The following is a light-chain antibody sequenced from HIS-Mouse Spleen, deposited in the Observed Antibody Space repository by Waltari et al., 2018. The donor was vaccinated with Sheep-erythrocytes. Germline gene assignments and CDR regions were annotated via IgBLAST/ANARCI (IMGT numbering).Light chain of an antibody. J-gene: IGLJ2*01. Sequence: QSALTQPPSASGSPGQSVTSSCTGPSSDVGGYNYVSWYQQHPGKAPKLMIYEVSNRPSGVSNRFSGSKSGNTASLTISRLQAEDEADYYCSSYTSSSTLVVFGGGTKLTVL. V-gene: IGLV2-14*01. CDR3: SSYTSSSTLVV. CDR1: SSDVGGYNY. CDR2: EVS.